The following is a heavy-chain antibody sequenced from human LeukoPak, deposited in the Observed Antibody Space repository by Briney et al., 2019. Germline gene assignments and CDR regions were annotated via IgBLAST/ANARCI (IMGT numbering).Heavy chain of an antibody. V-gene: IGHV3-48*03. D-gene: IGHD3-10*01. CDR2: ISSSGSTI. J-gene: IGHJ6*02. CDR3: ARRSPFGASGYGMDV. CDR1: GFTFSSYG. Sequence: GGSLRLSCAASGFTFSSYGMNWVRQAPGKGLEWVSYISSSGSTIYYADSVKGRFTISRDNAKNSLYLQMNSLRAEDTAVYYCARRSPFGASGYGMDVWGQGTTVTVSS.